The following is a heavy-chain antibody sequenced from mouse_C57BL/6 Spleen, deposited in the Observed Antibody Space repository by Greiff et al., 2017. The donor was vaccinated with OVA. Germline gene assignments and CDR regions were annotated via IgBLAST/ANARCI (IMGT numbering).Heavy chain of an antibody. V-gene: IGHV2-9*02. CDR1: GFSLTSYG. D-gene: IGHD2-4*01. CDR2: IWTGGGT. J-gene: IGHJ3*01. CDR3: AREDYDRAWFAY. Sequence: VHLVESGPGLVAPSQSLSITCTVSGFSLTSYGVDWVRQPPGKGLEWLGVIWTGGGTNYNSALRSRLSISKDNSKSQVFLKMNSLQTDDTARYYCAREDYDRAWFAYWGQGTLVTVSA.